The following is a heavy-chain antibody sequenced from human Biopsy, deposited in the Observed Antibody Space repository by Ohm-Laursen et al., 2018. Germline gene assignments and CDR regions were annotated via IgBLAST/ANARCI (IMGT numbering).Heavy chain of an antibody. CDR2: IYSGGNT. CDR3: ARGRRTSGWPYFDN. V-gene: IGHV4-61*01. J-gene: IGHJ4*02. CDR1: GDCLSSGPEN. D-gene: IGHD6-19*01. Sequence: GTLSFTCTVSGDCLSSGPENWSWIRQSLGQGLEYIGFIYSGGNTNYSPSLKNRVTMSVDTSKNQFYLKLYSVTAADTAVYYCARGRRTSGWPYFDNWGQGALVIVSP.